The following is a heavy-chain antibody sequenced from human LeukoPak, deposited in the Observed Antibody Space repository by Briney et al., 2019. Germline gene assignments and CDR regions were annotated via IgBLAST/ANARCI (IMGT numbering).Heavy chain of an antibody. Sequence: SETLSLTCTVSGGSITSYYWSWIRQPPGKGPEWIGYIYYSGSTNYNPSLKSRVTISVDTPKNQFSLKLSSVTAADTAVYYCARGGGVGYYYYMDVWGKGTTVTISS. CDR1: GGSITSYY. CDR3: ARGGGVGYYYYMDV. J-gene: IGHJ6*03. CDR2: IYYSGST. D-gene: IGHD1-26*01. V-gene: IGHV4-59*01.